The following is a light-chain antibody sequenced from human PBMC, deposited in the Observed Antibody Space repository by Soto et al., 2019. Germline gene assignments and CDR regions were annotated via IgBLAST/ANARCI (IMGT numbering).Light chain of an antibody. CDR3: QQYDNLPLT. CDR1: QDISNY. V-gene: IGKV1-33*01. Sequence: DLQMTQSPSSLSASVGDRVTITCQASQDISNYLNWYQQKPGKAPKLLIYDASNLETGVPSRFSRSGSGTDFTFTISSLQPEDIATYYCQQYDNLPLTVGGGTKVEIK. J-gene: IGKJ4*01. CDR2: DAS.